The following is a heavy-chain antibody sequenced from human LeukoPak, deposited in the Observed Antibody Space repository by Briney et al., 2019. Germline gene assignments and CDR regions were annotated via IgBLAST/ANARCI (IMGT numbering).Heavy chain of an antibody. CDR1: GGSISSYY. J-gene: IGHJ5*02. Sequence: SETLSLTCTVSGGSISSYYWSRIRQPAGKGLEWIGRIYTSGSTNYNPSLKSRVTMSVDTSKNQFSLKLSSVTAADTAVYYCARDHYDFWSGYSQLGFDPWGQGTLVTVSS. CDR3: ARDHYDFWSGYSQLGFDP. D-gene: IGHD3-3*01. V-gene: IGHV4-4*07. CDR2: IYTSGST.